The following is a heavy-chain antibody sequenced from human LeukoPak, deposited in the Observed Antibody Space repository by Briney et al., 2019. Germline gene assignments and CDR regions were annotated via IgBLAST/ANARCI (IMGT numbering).Heavy chain of an antibody. D-gene: IGHD5-12*01. CDR2: ISWDGGST. J-gene: IGHJ4*02. Sequence: PGGSLRLSCAASGFTVSGNSLSWVRQAPGKGLEWVSLISWDGGSTYYADSVKGRFTISRDNSKNSLYLQMNSLRTEDTALYYCAKDGAPYSGYGGFDYWGQGTLVTVSS. CDR1: GFTVSGNS. V-gene: IGHV3-43*01. CDR3: AKDGAPYSGYGGFDY.